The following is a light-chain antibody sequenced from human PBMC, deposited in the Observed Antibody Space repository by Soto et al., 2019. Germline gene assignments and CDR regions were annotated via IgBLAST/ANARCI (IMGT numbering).Light chain of an antibody. CDR2: GAS. V-gene: IGKV3-15*01. J-gene: IGKJ1*01. CDR3: QQYNNWPRGK. CDR1: QSVSSN. Sequence: EIVMTQSPATLSVSPVEIATLSFSSSQSVSSNLAWYQQKPGQAPSLLIYGASTRATGTPARFSGSESGTEFTLTIRSLQSEDFAVYYCQQYNNWPRGKFGQGTTVDNK.